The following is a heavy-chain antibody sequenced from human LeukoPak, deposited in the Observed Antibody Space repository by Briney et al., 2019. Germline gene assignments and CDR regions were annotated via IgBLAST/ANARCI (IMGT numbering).Heavy chain of an antibody. CDR1: GGSISSSNW. J-gene: IGHJ6*02. CDR3: AVAAAGTYYYGMDV. V-gene: IGHV4-4*02. CDR2: IYHSGST. Sequence: PSETLSLTCAVSGGSISSSNWWGWVRQPPGKGLEWIGEIYHSGSTNYNPSLKSRVTISVDKSKNQFSLKLSSVTAADTAVYYCAVAAAGTYYYGMDVWGQGTTVTVSS. D-gene: IGHD6-13*01.